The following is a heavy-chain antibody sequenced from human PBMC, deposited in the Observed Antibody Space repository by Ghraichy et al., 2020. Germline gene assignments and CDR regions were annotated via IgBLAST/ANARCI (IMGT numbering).Heavy chain of an antibody. CDR2: ISSSSSTI. CDR1: GFTFSSYS. J-gene: IGHJ6*02. Sequence: SCAASGFTFSSYSMNWVRQAPGKGLEWVSYISSSSSTIYYADSVKGRFTISRDNAKNSLYLQMNSLRDEDTAVYYCAREVSTSLHYYYGMDVWGQGTTVTVSS. V-gene: IGHV3-48*02. D-gene: IGHD2-2*01. CDR3: AREVSTSLHYYYGMDV.